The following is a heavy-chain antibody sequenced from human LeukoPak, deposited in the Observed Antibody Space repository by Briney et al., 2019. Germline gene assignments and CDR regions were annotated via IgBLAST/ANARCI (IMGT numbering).Heavy chain of an antibody. CDR2: INPNSGGT. CDR3: ARDLLLGGYCSGGSCYRYWFDP. D-gene: IGHD2-15*01. CDR1: GYTFTGYY. Sequence: GASVKVSCKASGYTFTGYYMHWVRQAPGQGLEWMGWINPNSGGTNYAQKFQGRVTMTRDTSISTAYMELSRLRSDDTAVYYCARDLLLGGYCSGGSCYRYWFDPWGQGTLVTVSS. J-gene: IGHJ5*02. V-gene: IGHV1-2*02.